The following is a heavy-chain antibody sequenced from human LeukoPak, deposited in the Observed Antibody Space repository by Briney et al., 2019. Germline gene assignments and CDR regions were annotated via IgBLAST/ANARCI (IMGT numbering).Heavy chain of an antibody. V-gene: IGHV3-23*01. CDR3: ATRSYF. J-gene: IGHJ4*02. CDR2: ISGSGGNT. CDR1: GFTFSDYY. D-gene: IGHD2/OR15-2a*01. Sequence: GGSLRLSCAASGFTFSDYYMSWIRQAPGKGLEWVSSISGSGGNTYYADSVRGRFTISRDNSKNTLYLQMNSLRDEDTALYYCATRSYFGGQGTLVTVSS.